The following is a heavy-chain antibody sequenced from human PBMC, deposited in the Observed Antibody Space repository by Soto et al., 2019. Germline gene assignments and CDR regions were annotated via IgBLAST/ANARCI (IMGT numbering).Heavy chain of an antibody. CDR3: ASRSTFAGVIVADY. V-gene: IGHV4-30-2*01. D-gene: IGHD3-16*02. J-gene: IGHJ4*02. Sequence: QLQLQESGSGLVKPSQTLSLTCAVSGGSISSGGYSWSWIRQPPGKGLEWIGYIYHSGSTYYNPSLKSRVTISVDRSKNQFSLKLGSVTAADTAVYYCASRSTFAGVIVADYWGQGTLVTVSS. CDR1: GGSISSGGYS. CDR2: IYHSGST.